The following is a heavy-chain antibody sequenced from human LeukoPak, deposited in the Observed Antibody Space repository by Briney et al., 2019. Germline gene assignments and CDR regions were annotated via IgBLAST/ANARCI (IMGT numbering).Heavy chain of an antibody. Sequence: PGGSLRLSCAASGFTFSSYGMHWVRQDPGKGLEWVAFMRYGESDTYYKDSVKGRFTISRDNSKNTLYLQMNSLRAEDTAVYYCAKEGYYGSDWGQGTLVTVSS. V-gene: IGHV3-30*02. D-gene: IGHD3-10*01. CDR3: AKEGYYGSD. CDR1: GFTFSSYG. J-gene: IGHJ4*02. CDR2: MRYGESDT.